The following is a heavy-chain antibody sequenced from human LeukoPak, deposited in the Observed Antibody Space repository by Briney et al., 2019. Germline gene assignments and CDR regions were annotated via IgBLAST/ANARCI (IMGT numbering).Heavy chain of an antibody. CDR1: GFTFSRSS. J-gene: IGHJ4*02. CDR2: ISTTSYI. V-gene: IGHV3-21*01. CDR3: ARVSSSGVYFFDY. D-gene: IGHD6-6*01. Sequence: GGSLRLSCAASGFTFSRSSMSWVRHAPGKGLEWVSSISTTSYIYYADSVKGRFTISRDNTKNSLYLQMNSLRAEDTAVYYCARVSSSGVYFFDYWGQGALITVSS.